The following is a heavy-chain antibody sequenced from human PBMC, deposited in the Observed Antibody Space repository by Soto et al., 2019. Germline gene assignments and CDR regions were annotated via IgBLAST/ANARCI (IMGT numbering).Heavy chain of an antibody. CDR2: IIPIFGTA. D-gene: IGHD2-21*01. J-gene: IGHJ6*02. CDR3: ARVAEHMIHPTPRYYGRDG. V-gene: IGHV1-69*13. CDR1: GGTFSSYA. Sequence: SVKVSCKASGGTFSSYAISWVRQAPGQGLEWMGGIIPIFGTANYAQKFQGRVTITADESTSTADMELSSLRSEDTAVYYCARVAEHMIHPTPRYYGRDGWGQGTRVTVSS.